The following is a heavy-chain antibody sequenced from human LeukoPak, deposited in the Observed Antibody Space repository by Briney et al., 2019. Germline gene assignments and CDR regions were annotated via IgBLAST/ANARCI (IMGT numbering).Heavy chain of an antibody. CDR1: GLTFSNFA. D-gene: IGHD6-19*01. J-gene: IGHJ3*02. CDR2: ISGRGSST. CDR3: AKDAQWLALKAFDI. Sequence: GGCLRLSCAASGLTFSNFAMTWVRQAPGKGLEWVSAISGRGSSTYYADSVKGRFTISRDNSKKKLFLQMNSLGAEDTAVYYCAKDAQWLALKAFDIWGQGTMVTVSS. V-gene: IGHV3-23*01.